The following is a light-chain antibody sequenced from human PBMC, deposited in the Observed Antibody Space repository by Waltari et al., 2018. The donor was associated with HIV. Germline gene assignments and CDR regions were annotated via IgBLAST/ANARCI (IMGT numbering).Light chain of an antibody. CDR2: DVT. J-gene: IGLJ2*01. V-gene: IGLV2-14*03. CDR1: SSDVGGYNF. CDR3: SSYTTSTTRV. Sequence: QSALTQPASVSGSLGQSITISCTGTSSDVGGYNFVSWYQQHPGKAPSLMIYDVTVRPSGVSNRFSGSKSGNTASLTISGLQAEDEADYYCSSYTTSTTRVFGGGTKLTVL.